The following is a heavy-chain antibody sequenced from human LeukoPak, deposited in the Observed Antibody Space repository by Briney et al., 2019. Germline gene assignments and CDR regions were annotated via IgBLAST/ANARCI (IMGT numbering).Heavy chain of an antibody. V-gene: IGHV3-21*01. CDR2: ISSSSSYI. Sequence: PGGSLRLSCAASGFTFSSYSMNWVRQAPGKGLEWVSSISSSSSYIYYADSVKGRFTISRDNAKNSLYLQMNSLRAEDTAVYYCAYSSAGDTAMVFDYWGQGTLVTVSS. CDR1: GFTFSSYS. CDR3: AYSSAGDTAMVFDY. J-gene: IGHJ4*02. D-gene: IGHD5-18*01.